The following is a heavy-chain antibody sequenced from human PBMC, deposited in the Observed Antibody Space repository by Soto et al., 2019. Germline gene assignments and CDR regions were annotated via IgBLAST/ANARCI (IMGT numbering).Heavy chain of an antibody. CDR1: GGTFSSYA. Sequence: SVKVSCKASGGTFSSYAISWVRQAPGQGLEWMGGIIPIFGTANYAQKFQGRVTITADESTSTAYMGLSSLRSEDTAVYYCARDIGMPPWFDPWGQGTLVTVSS. D-gene: IGHD1-26*01. CDR2: IIPIFGTA. J-gene: IGHJ5*02. CDR3: ARDIGMPPWFDP. V-gene: IGHV1-69*13.